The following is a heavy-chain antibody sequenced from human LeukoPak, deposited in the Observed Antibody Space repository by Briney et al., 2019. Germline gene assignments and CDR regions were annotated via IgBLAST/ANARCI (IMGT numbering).Heavy chain of an antibody. CDR3: AREFGDCSSTSCSYNWFDP. J-gene: IGHJ5*02. CDR1: GGTFSSYA. D-gene: IGHD2-2*01. CDR2: IIPILGIA. Sequence: ASVKVSCKASGGTFSSYAISWVRQAPGQGLEWMGRIIPILGIANYAQKFQGRVMITADKSTSTAYMELSSLRSEDTAVYYCAREFGDCSSTSCSYNWFDPWGQGTLVTVSS. V-gene: IGHV1-69*04.